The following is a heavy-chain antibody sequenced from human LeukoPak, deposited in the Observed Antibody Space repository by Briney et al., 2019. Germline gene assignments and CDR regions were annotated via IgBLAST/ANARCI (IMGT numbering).Heavy chain of an antibody. CDR3: ARGDEGDYGDYVFDY. CDR2: IRYDGSNK. Sequence: PGGSLRLSCAASGFTFSSYGMHWVRQAPGKGLEWVAFIRYDGSNKYYADSVKGRFTISRDNAKNSLYLQMNSLRAEDTAVYYCARGDEGDYGDYVFDYWGQGTLVTVSS. V-gene: IGHV3-30*02. J-gene: IGHJ4*02. CDR1: GFTFSSYG. D-gene: IGHD4-17*01.